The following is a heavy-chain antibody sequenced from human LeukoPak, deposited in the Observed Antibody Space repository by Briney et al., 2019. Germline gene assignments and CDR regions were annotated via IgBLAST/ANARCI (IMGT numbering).Heavy chain of an antibody. Sequence: PSETLSLTCTVSGGSISSYYWSWIRQPPGKGLEWIGYIYYSGSTNYNPSLKSRVTISVDTSKNQFSLKLSSVTAADTAVYYCARHEDSGSYRAMGYCGQGTLVTVSS. CDR1: GGSISSYY. CDR2: IYYSGST. CDR3: ARHEDSGSYRAMGY. J-gene: IGHJ4*02. D-gene: IGHD1-26*01. V-gene: IGHV4-59*08.